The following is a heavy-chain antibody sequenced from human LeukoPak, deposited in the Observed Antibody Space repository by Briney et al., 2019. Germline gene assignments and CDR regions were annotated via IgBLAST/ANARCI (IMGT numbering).Heavy chain of an antibody. CDR3: SRVGPVDGTAYHYYYMVV. CDR1: GYSLSSDYY. J-gene: IGHJ6*03. Sequence: SEALSLTCSVSGYSLSSDYYWGGIRPPPGKGLECIGTIHYTGNNYYNPSIKPRDTISVDTYKNKFYLKTSYVAAEDMAVYHCSRVGPVDGTAYHYYYMVVWGK. CDR2: IHYTGNN. V-gene: IGHV4-38-2*02. D-gene: IGHD6-13*01.